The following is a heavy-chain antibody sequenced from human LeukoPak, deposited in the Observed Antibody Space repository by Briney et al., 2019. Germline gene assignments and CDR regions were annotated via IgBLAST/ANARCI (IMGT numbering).Heavy chain of an antibody. CDR2: IYYSGDT. D-gene: IGHD1-26*01. V-gene: IGHV4-39*01. CDR3: ARHGSITTGAFTY. J-gene: IGHJ4*02. Sequence: PSETLSLTCSVSGGSIGRSSYYWGWTRQPPGKGLEWIGSIYYSGDTYYNPSLKSRVTISVDTSRNQFSLKLGSVTAADTAIYYCARHGSITTGAFTYWGQGTLVTVSP. CDR1: GGSIGRSSYY.